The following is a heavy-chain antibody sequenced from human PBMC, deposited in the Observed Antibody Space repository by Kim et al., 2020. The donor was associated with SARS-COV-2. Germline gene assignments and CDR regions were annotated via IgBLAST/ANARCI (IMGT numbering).Heavy chain of an antibody. CDR3: ARRQFTSGWYSFDS. J-gene: IGHJ4*02. V-gene: IGHV3-74*01. D-gene: IGHD6-19*01. Sequence: DSVKGRFTRARDNAKNTLYQQMSSLRAEDRAVYYCARRQFTSGWYSFDSWGQGTLVTVSS.